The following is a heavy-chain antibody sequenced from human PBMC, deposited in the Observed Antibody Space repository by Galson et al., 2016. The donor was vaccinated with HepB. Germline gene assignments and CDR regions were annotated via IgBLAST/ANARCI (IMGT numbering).Heavy chain of an antibody. CDR2: INDDGSET. CDR3: ARVITITTTWHMDV. Sequence: SLRLSCAASGFTFSTYWMSWLRQAPGKGLEWVANINDDGSETFYSLTVKGRFTISRDVAKRSLFLQMDSLRADDTAVYYCARVITITTTWHMDVWGQGTTVIISS. CDR1: GFTFSTYW. V-gene: IGHV3-7*01. J-gene: IGHJ6*02. D-gene: IGHD5-24*01.